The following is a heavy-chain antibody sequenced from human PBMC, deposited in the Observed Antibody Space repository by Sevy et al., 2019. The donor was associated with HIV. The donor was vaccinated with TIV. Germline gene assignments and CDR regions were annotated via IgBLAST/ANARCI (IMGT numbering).Heavy chain of an antibody. D-gene: IGHD5-18*01. V-gene: IGHV3-7*03. CDR3: ARDKNSAMVTPFDF. CDR1: GFTVSNYW. J-gene: IGHJ4*02. Sequence: GGSLRLSCVASGFTVSNYWMNWVRQAPGMGLEWVAKLKEDGKETYYVDSVKGRFTISRDNAKNSLYLQMTSLRAEDTAVYYWARDKNSAMVTPFDFWGQGTLVTVSS. CDR2: LKEDGKET.